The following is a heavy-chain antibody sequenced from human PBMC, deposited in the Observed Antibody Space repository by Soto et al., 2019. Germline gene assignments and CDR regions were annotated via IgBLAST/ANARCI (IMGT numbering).Heavy chain of an antibody. CDR1: GGSFSDYY. CDR2: INHSGST. V-gene: IGHV4-34*02. Sequence: QVQLQQWGAGLLKPSETLSLTCAVYGGSFSDYYWSWIRQPPGKGLEWIGEINHSGSTIYNPSLKSRVTMSVDTSKIQFSLNLTSVTAADTAVYYCARGGCSGGSCYRPFFSDWGQETLVTVSS. CDR3: ARGGCSGGSCYRPFFSD. J-gene: IGHJ4*02. D-gene: IGHD2-15*01.